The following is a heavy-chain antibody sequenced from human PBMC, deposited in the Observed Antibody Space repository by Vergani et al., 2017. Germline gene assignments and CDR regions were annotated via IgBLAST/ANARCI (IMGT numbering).Heavy chain of an antibody. CDR2: ISDNGGTT. V-gene: IGHV3-23*04. J-gene: IGHJ6*03. CDR3: ARGLRAAAGKGSYYYYMDV. D-gene: IGHD6-13*01. Sequence: EVDLVESGGGLAQPGGSLRLSCAASGFTFRNYAMTWVRQAPGKGLEWVSIISDNGGTTYYADSVKGRFTISRDNAKNSLYLQMNSLRAEDTAVYYCARGLRAAAGKGSYYYYMDVWGKGTTVTVSS. CDR1: GFTFRNYA.